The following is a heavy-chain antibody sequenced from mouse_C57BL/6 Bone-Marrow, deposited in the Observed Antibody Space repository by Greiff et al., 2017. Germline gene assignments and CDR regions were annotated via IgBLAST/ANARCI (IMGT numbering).Heavy chain of an antibody. J-gene: IGHJ4*01. V-gene: IGHV5-4*01. D-gene: IGHD1-1*01. CDR1: GFTFSSYA. CDR3: ARDPTVVAGAMDY. Sequence: EVMLVESGGGLVKPGGSLKLSCAASGFTFSSYAMSWVRQTPEKRLEWVATISDGGSYTYYPDNVKGRFTISRDNAKNNLYLQMSHLKSEDTAMXYCARDPTVVAGAMDYWGQGTSVTVSS. CDR2: ISDGGSYT.